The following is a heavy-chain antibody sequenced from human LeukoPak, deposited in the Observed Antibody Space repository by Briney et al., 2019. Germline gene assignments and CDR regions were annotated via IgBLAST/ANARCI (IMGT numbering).Heavy chain of an antibody. CDR1: GGSISSGDYY. CDR3: ASRLNSPLYDFDY. D-gene: IGHD2-2*02. CDR2: IYYSGST. Sequence: SETLSLTCTVSGGSISSGDYYWSWIRQPPGKGLEWIGYIYYSGSTYYNPSLKSRVTISVDTSKNQFSLKLSSVTAADTAVYYCASRLNSPLYDFDYWGQGTLVTVSS. J-gene: IGHJ4*02. V-gene: IGHV4-30-4*01.